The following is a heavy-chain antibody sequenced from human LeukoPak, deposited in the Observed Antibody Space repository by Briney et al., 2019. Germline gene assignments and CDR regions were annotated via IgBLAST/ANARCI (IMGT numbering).Heavy chain of an antibody. D-gene: IGHD3-22*01. CDR3: ARDTYYDSSGYYSQFDY. Sequence: SETLSLTCTVSGGSISSYYWSWIRQPPGKGLEWIGYIYYSGSTNYNPSLKSRVTISVDTSKNQFSLKLSSVTAADTAVYYCARDTYYDSSGYYSQFDYWGQGTLVTVSS. V-gene: IGHV4-59*01. CDR2: IYYSGST. CDR1: GGSISSYY. J-gene: IGHJ4*02.